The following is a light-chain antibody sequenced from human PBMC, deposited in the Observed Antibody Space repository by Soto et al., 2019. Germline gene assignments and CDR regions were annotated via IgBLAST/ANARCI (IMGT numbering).Light chain of an antibody. CDR2: DVT. V-gene: IGLV2-14*01. CDR3: SSYTSSGTLYV. CDR1: SSDVGGYNY. J-gene: IGLJ1*01. Sequence: QSALTQPASVSGSPGQSITISCTGTSSDVGGYNYVSWYQQHPGQAPKLMIYDVTSRPSGVSNRFSGSKSGNTASLIISVLQAEDEADYYCSSYTSSGTLYVFGTGTKLTVL.